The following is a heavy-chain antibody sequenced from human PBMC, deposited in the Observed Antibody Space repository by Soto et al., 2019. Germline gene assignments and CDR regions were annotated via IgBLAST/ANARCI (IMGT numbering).Heavy chain of an antibody. Sequence: WSLRLSCAASGFTVSSNYMSWVRQAPGKGLEWVSVIYSGDTTNYGDSVKGRFTISRDNSKNTLYLQMNNLRAEDTAVYYCARARGYYETRRYSGYFFDFWGQGILVTVSS. V-gene: IGHV3-53*01. CDR3: ARARGYYETRRYSGYFFDF. D-gene: IGHD3-22*01. CDR1: GFTVSSNY. J-gene: IGHJ4*02. CDR2: IYSGDTT.